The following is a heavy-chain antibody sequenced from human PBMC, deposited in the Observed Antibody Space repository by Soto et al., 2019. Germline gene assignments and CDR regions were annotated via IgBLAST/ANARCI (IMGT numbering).Heavy chain of an antibody. CDR3: AKDLLGPGRAYGMDV. Sequence: QVPLVESGGGVVQPGRSLSLSCAASGFTFSSYGMHWVRQAPGKGLEWVAVISYDGSNKYYADSVKGRFTISRDNSXXTLYLQMNSLRAEDTAGYYCAKDLLGPGRAYGMDVWGQGTTVTVSS. CDR1: GFTFSSYG. CDR2: ISYDGSNK. D-gene: IGHD7-27*01. V-gene: IGHV3-30*18. J-gene: IGHJ6*02.